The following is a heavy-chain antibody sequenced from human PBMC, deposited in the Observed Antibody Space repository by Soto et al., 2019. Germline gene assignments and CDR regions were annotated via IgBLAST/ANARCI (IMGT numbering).Heavy chain of an antibody. Sequence: LRLSCAASGFTFSSYAMSWVRQAPGKGLEWVSFISYDGRNKDYADSVKGRFTISRDNSKNTLYLQMNSLRAEDTAVYYCAKDQVTSGWYKWSWFDPWGQGTLVTVSS. CDR2: ISYDGRNK. J-gene: IGHJ5*02. CDR1: GFTFSSYA. CDR3: AKDQVTSGWYKWSWFDP. D-gene: IGHD6-19*01. V-gene: IGHV3-30*18.